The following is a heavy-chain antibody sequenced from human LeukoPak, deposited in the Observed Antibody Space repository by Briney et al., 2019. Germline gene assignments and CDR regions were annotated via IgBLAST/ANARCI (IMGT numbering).Heavy chain of an antibody. J-gene: IGHJ6*03. V-gene: IGHV3-53*01. CDR1: GFTVSSNY. Sequence: GGSLRLSCAASGFTVSSNYMSWVRQAPGKGLEWVSVIYSGGSTYYADSVKGRFTISRDNSKNTLYLQMNSLRAEDTAVYYCATAALHYYYYMDVWGKGTTVTVSS. CDR3: ATAALHYYYYMDV. CDR2: IYSGGST.